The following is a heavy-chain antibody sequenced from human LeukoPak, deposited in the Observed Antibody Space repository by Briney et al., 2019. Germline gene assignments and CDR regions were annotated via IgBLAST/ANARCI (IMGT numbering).Heavy chain of an antibody. J-gene: IGHJ5*02. CDR1: ELTFKDYY. CDR3: ATDGAGFDT. CDR2: INIGGTNT. Sequence: GGSLRLSCAASELTFKDYYMGWIGKAPGKGREWLSYINIGGTNTHYADSVKGRFTISRDNAKKSLYLEMNNLRAEDTAVYYCATDGAGFDTWGQGVLVTVSS. V-gene: IGHV3-11*01.